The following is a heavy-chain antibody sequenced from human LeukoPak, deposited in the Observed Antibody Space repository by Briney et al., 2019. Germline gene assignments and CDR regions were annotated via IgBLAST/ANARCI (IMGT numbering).Heavy chain of an antibody. D-gene: IGHD3-22*01. V-gene: IGHV4-39*07. CDR2: IYYSGST. CDR1: GFTFSSYW. CDR3: ARVRTHYYDSSGYYSDY. J-gene: IGHJ4*02. Sequence: GSLRLSCAASGFTFSSYWMSWVRQPPGKGLEWIGSIYYSGSTYYNPSLKSRVTISVDTSKNQFSLKLSSVTAADTAVYYCARVRTHYYDSSGYYSDYWGQGTLVTVSS.